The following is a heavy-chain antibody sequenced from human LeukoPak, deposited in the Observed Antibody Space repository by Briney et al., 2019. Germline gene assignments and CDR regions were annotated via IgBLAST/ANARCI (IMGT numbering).Heavy chain of an antibody. D-gene: IGHD6-19*01. CDR1: GFTFSSYG. CDR2: IRYDGSNK. V-gene: IGHV3-30*02. Sequence: GGSLRLSCAASGFTFSSYGMHWVRQAPGKGLEWVAFIRYDGSNKYYADSVKGRFTISRDNSKNTLYLQMNSLRAEDTALYYCARGAFYSSGWYENYWGQGALVTVSS. J-gene: IGHJ4*02. CDR3: ARGAFYSSGWYENY.